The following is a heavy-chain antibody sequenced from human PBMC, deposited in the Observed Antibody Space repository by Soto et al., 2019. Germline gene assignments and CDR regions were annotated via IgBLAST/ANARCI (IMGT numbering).Heavy chain of an antibody. CDR1: GFTFNTFA. V-gene: IGHV3-23*01. CDR3: ASGGRTDAFDI. J-gene: IGHJ3*02. Sequence: GGSLRLSCAASGFTFNTFAMNWVRQAPGKGLEWVSAISGSGGSTYYADSVKGRFTISRDNSKNTLYLQMNSLRAEDTAVYYCASGGRTDAFDIWGQGTMVTVSS. CDR2: ISGSGGST. D-gene: IGHD3-16*01.